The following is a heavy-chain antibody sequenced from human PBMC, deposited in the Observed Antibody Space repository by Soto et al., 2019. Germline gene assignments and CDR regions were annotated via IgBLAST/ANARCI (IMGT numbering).Heavy chain of an antibody. J-gene: IGHJ4*02. V-gene: IGHV1-18*01. CDR2: ISAYNGNT. D-gene: IGHD3-10*01. CDR3: AREAYGSGSYLFDY. CDR1: GYTFINYG. Sequence: ASVKVSCKASGYTFINYGISWVRRAPGQGLEWMGWISAYNGNTILAQKLQGRVTVTTDTSTSTAYMELRSLRSDDTAVYFCAREAYGSGSYLFDYWGQGTLVTVSS.